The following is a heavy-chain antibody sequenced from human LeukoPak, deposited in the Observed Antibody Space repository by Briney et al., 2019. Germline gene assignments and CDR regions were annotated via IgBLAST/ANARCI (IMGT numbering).Heavy chain of an antibody. Sequence: GASVKVSCKASGYTFTGYYMHWVRQAPGQGLEWMGWINPNSGGTNYAQKFQGRVTMTTDTSTSTAYMELRSLRSDDTAVYYCARGGDYYDSSGYYYPEYYYYYMDVWGKGTTVTVSS. J-gene: IGHJ6*03. V-gene: IGHV1-2*02. CDR1: GYTFTGYY. D-gene: IGHD3-22*01. CDR3: ARGGDYYDSSGYYYPEYYYYYMDV. CDR2: INPNSGGT.